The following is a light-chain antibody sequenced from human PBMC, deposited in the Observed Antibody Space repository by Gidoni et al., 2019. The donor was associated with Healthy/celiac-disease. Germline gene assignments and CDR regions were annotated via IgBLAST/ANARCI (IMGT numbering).Light chain of an antibody. CDR3: QQYGSSPYT. V-gene: IGKV3-20*01. J-gene: IGKJ2*01. Sequence: ELVLPQSPGTLSLSPGERATLSCRASQSVSSSYLAWYQQKPGQAPRLLIYGASSRATGIPDRFSGSGSGTDFTLTISRLEPEDCAVYYCQQYGSSPYTFXQXTKLEIK. CDR2: GAS. CDR1: QSVSSSY.